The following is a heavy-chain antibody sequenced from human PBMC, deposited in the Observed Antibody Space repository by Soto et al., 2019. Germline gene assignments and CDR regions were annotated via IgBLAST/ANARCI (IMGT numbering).Heavy chain of an antibody. CDR2: ITGTGVSI. CDR3: AKDSIPYSSSYDLDH. V-gene: IGHV3-23*01. D-gene: IGHD6-6*01. Sequence: EVQLLESGGGLVQPGGSLRLSCVASGFSFSGFAMSWVRQAPGKGLVWVPSITGTGVSIYYADSVRGRFTISRDNSKNTLYLQMSSLRAEDTARYYCAKDSIPYSSSYDLDHWGRGALVTVSS. CDR1: GFSFSGFA. J-gene: IGHJ4*02.